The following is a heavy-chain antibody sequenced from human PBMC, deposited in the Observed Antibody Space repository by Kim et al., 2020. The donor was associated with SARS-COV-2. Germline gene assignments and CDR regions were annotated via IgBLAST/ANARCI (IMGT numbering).Heavy chain of an antibody. CDR2: ISPHFGNT. J-gene: IGHJ6*02. D-gene: IGHD6-6*01. CDR1: GYSFITYG. Sequence: ASVKVSCKASGYSFITYGMSWVRQAPGQGPEWMGWISPHFGNTNYADKFQGRVTMTTDASTSTAYMYLRDLRSDDTAVYYCARDGSTTSWFYFGMDVWGQGTTVTVSS. V-gene: IGHV1-18*01. CDR3: ARDGSTTSWFYFGMDV.